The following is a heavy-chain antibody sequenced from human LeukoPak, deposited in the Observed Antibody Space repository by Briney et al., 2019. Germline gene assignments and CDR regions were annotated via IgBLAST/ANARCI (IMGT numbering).Heavy chain of an antibody. V-gene: IGHV4-34*01. CDR3: ARFLDY. CDR2: INHSGST. Sequence: SETLSLTCAVYGGSFSGYYWSWIRQPPGKGLEWLGEINHSGSTNYNPSLKSRVTISVDTSKNQFSLKLSSVTAADTAVYYCARFLDYWGQGTLVTVSS. CDR1: GGSFSGYY. J-gene: IGHJ4*02.